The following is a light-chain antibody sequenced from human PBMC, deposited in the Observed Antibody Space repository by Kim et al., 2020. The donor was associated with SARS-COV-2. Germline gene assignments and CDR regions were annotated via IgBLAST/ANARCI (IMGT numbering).Light chain of an antibody. CDR1: EDVSDY. V-gene: IGKV1-33*01. CDR2: DAA. CDR3: QQYDDPPFT. Sequence: GDRVTITCQASEDVSDYFNWYHQKPGEAPKVLIRDAANLESGVPSRFSRGGYGTEFSLTISSVRPEDMGTYYCQQYDDPPFTFGQGTRL. J-gene: IGKJ5*01.